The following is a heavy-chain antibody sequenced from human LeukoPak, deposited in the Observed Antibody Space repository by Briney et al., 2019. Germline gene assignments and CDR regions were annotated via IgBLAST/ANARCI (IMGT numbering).Heavy chain of an antibody. CDR1: GGSISSSTYY. V-gene: IGHV4-39*01. CDR3: AEASEWSINY. D-gene: IGHD3-3*01. CDR2: IYYSGTT. J-gene: IGHJ4*02. Sequence: SETLSLTCTVSGGSISSSTYYWGWIRQPPGKGLDWIAIIYYSGTTYYNPSLKSRVTISVDTSKNQFSLKLSSVTAADTAVYYCAEASEWSINYWGQGVLVTVSS.